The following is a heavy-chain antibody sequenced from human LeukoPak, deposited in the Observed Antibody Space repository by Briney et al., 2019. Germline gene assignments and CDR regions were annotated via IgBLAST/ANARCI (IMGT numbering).Heavy chain of an antibody. CDR1: GYTFTGYY. V-gene: IGHV1-2*02. Sequence: ASVKVSCKASGYTFTGYYMHWVRQAPGQGLEGMGWINPNSGGTNYAQKFQGRATMTRDTSISTAYMELSRLRSDDTAVYYCARVLKDITYYYDSSGYYQFDYWGQGTLVTVSS. CDR2: INPNSGGT. J-gene: IGHJ4*02. D-gene: IGHD3-22*01. CDR3: ARVLKDITYYYDSSGYYQFDY.